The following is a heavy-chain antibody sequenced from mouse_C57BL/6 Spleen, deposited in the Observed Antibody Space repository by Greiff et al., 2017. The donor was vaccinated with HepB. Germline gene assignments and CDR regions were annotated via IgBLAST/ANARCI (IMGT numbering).Heavy chain of an antibody. CDR1: GFNIKDDY. D-gene: IGHD4-1*01. J-gene: IGHJ4*01. V-gene: IGHV14-4*01. CDR3: TPWDLYAMDY. Sequence: VQLKQSGAELVRPGASVKLSCTASGFNIKDDYMHWVKQRPEQGLEWIGWIDPENGDTEYASKFQGKATITADTSSNTAYLQLSSLTSEDTAVYYCTPWDLYAMDYWGQGTSVTVSS. CDR2: IDPENGDT.